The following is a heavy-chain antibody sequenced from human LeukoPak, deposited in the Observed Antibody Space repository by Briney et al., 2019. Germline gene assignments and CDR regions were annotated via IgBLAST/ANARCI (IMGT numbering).Heavy chain of an antibody. Sequence: GGSLRLSCAACGFSVSSNYMSWVRQAPGKGLEWVSVIYSGGSTYYADSVKGRFTISRDNSKNTLYLQMNSLRAEDTAVYYCARDLSYWGQGTLVTVSS. CDR1: GFSVSSNY. CDR3: ARDLSY. CDR2: IYSGGST. J-gene: IGHJ4*02. V-gene: IGHV3-53*01.